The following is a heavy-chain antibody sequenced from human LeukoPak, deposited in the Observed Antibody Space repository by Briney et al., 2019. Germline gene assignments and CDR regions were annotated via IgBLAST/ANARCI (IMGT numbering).Heavy chain of an antibody. J-gene: IGHJ6*03. V-gene: IGHV1-8*01. CDR1: GYTFTSYG. D-gene: IGHD5-12*01. Sequence: GASVKVSCKASGYTFTSYGINWVRQATGQGLEWMGWMNPNSGNTGYAQKFQGRVTMTRNTSISTAYMELSSLRSEDTAVYYCARGKSGYALNKEFYYYYYMDVWGKGTTVTVSS. CDR3: ARGKSGYALNKEFYYYYYMDV. CDR2: MNPNSGNT.